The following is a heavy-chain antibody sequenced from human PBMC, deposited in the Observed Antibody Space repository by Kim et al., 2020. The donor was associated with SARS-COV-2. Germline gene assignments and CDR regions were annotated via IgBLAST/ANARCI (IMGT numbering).Heavy chain of an antibody. CDR3: AKDNRDGDYFDWFDP. Sequence: DSVQGRFTISRDNAKHSLYLKMNSLRAEDTALYYCAKDNRDGDYFDWFDPWGQGTLVTVSS. V-gene: IGHV3-9*01. J-gene: IGHJ5*02. D-gene: IGHD4-17*01.